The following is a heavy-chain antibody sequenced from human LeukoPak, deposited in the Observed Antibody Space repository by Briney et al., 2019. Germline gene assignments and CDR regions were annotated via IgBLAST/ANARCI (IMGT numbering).Heavy chain of an antibody. CDR3: ARVSYSSSWVGSFDY. V-gene: IGHV1-69*04. CDR2: ITPIVDIA. CDR1: GGSFSNYA. J-gene: IGHJ4*02. Sequence: ASVKVSCKASGGSFSNYAFSWVRQAPGQGLEWMGRITPIVDIATYIQKFQGRVTITANKFTSTAYMELSSLTSEDTAVYYCARVSYSSSWVGSFDYWGQGTLVTVSS. D-gene: IGHD6-13*01.